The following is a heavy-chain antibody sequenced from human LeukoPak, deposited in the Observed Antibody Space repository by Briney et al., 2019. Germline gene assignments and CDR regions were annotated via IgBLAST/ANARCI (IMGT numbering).Heavy chain of an antibody. CDR1: GFTVSSNY. V-gene: IGHV3-66*01. D-gene: IGHD3-22*01. CDR2: IYSGGST. Sequence: PGGSLRLSCAASGFTVSSNYMSWVRQAPGKGLEWVSVIYSGGSTYYADSVKGRFTISRDNSKNTLYLQMNSLRAEDTAVYYCASLYYDSGGYSRDYWGQGTLVTVSS. J-gene: IGHJ4*02. CDR3: ASLYYDSGGYSRDY.